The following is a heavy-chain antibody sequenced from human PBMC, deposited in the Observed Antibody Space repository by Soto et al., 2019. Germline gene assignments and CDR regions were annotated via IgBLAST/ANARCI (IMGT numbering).Heavy chain of an antibody. CDR1: GYTFTNYF. V-gene: IGHV1-46*01. CDR2: INPRADST. D-gene: IGHD1-26*01. CDR3: AREYGGSRVFDY. J-gene: IGHJ4*02. Sequence: QVQLVQSGAEVNKPGASVKVSCKTSGYTFTNYFIHWVRQAPGQGLEWMGIINPRADSTNYGQKLQGRVTVTRDTSTSTVYMELRSLRSEDTAVYFCAREYGGSRVFDYWGQGTLVSVSS.